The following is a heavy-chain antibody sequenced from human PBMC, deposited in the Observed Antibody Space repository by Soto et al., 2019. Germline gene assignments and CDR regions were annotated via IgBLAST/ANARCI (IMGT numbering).Heavy chain of an antibody. CDR2: IYYSGST. J-gene: IGHJ4*02. CDR3: ARVRGYSSSSRSFDY. D-gene: IGHD6-6*01. CDR1: GGSISSGGYY. V-gene: IGHV4-31*02. Sequence: SETLSLTCTVSGGSISSGGYYWSWIRQHPGKGLEWIGYIYYSGSTYYNPSLKSRVTISVDTSKNQFSLKLSSVTAADTAVYYCARVRGYSSSSRSFDYWCQGTLVTVSS.